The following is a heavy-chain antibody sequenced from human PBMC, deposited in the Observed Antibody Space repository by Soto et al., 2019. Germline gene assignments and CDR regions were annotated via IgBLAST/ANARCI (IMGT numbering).Heavy chain of an antibody. D-gene: IGHD6-13*01. Sequence: QVQLVQSGAEVKKPGASVKVSCKASGYTFTSYDINWVRQATGQGLEWMGWMNPNSGNTGYAQKLQSRVTMTRNTSISTAYMELSSLRSEDTAVYYCARGPGSWYYYYMDVWGKGTTVTVSS. CDR1: GYTFTSYD. J-gene: IGHJ6*03. V-gene: IGHV1-8*01. CDR2: MNPNSGNT. CDR3: ARGPGSWYYYYMDV.